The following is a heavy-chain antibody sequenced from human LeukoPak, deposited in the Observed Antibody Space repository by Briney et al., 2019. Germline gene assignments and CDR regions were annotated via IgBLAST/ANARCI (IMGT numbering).Heavy chain of an antibody. V-gene: IGHV4-59*08. CDR2: INYSGNT. CDR1: GGSISHYY. Sequence: SETLSLTCTVSGGSISHYYWSWIRQPPGKGLEVIAYINYSGNTDYNPSLKSRVTISVDTSKNHFSLKLNSVTAADTAVYYCARLNVLDSSVLHHFDHWGQGTLVTVSS. CDR3: ARLNVLDSSVLHHFDH. D-gene: IGHD6-13*01. J-gene: IGHJ4*02.